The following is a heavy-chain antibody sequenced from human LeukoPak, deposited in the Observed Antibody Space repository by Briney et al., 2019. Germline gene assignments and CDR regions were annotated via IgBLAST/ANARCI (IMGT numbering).Heavy chain of an antibody. V-gene: IGHV4-30-4*01. CDR3: ARVPVDCSGGSCYYFDY. D-gene: IGHD2-15*01. CDR2: IYYSGSP. J-gene: IGHJ4*02. CDR1: GGSISSGDYY. Sequence: SETLSLTCTVSGGSISSGDYYWSWIRQPPGKGLEWIGYIYYSGSPYSNPSLKSRLTISVDTSKNQFSLKLSSVTAADTAAYYCARVPVDCSGGSCYYFDYWGQGTLVTVSS.